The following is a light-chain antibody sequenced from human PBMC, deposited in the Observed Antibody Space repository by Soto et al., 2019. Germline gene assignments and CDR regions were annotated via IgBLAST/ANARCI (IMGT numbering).Light chain of an antibody. CDR3: TSYTSSITYV. J-gene: IGLJ1*01. CDR1: SSDVAGYNY. V-gene: IGLV2-14*01. Sequence: QSVLTQPASVSGSPGQSITISCTGTSSDVAGYNYVSWYQQHPGKAPKLMIYEVDNRPSGVSNRFSGSKSGNTASLTISGLQAEDEADYYCTSYTSSITYVFGTGTKVTVL. CDR2: EVD.